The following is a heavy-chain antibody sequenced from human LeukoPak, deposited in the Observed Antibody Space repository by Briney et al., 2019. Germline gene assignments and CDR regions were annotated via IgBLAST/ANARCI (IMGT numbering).Heavy chain of an antibody. V-gene: IGHV4-59*01. CDR2: TYYSGST. J-gene: IGHJ5*02. Sequence: KPSETLSLNCTVSGGSITSYYWHWIRQPPGKGLEWIGYTYYSGSTNYNPSLKSRVTISVDTSRNQFSLKLHSVTAADTAVYYCARDRGRATWFDPWGQGTAVTVSS. D-gene: IGHD3-10*01. CDR3: ARDRGRATWFDP. CDR1: GGSITSYY.